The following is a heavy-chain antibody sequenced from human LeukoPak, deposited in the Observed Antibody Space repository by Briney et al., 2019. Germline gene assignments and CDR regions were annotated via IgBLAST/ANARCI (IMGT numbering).Heavy chain of an antibody. CDR2: INHSGST. V-gene: IGHV4-34*01. CDR1: GASFSGYY. Sequence: SETLSLTCTVYGASFSGYYWTWVRQPPGKGLEWIGEINHSGSTKYNPSLKSRVTISVDTSKNQFSLKLSSVTAADTAVYYCAIPSQYSSSLYAFDIWGQGTMVTASS. CDR3: AIPSQYSSSLYAFDI. J-gene: IGHJ3*02. D-gene: IGHD6-13*01.